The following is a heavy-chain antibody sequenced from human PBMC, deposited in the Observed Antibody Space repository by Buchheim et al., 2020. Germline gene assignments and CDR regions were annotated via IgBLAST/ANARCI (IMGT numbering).Heavy chain of an antibody. CDR3: AKDREGGLRIFVNFEIDY. J-gene: IGHJ4*02. CDR2: ISYDGSNK. D-gene: IGHD5-12*01. CDR1: GFTFSSYG. Sequence: QVQLVESGGGVVQPGRSLRLSCAASGFTFSSYGMHWVRQAPGKGLEWVAVISYDGSNKYYADSVKGRFTISRDNSKNTLYLQMNSLRAEDTAVYYCAKDREGGLRIFVNFEIDYWGQGTL. V-gene: IGHV3-30*18.